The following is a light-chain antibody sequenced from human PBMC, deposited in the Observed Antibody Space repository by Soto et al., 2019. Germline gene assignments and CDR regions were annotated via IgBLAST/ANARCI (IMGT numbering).Light chain of an antibody. Sequence: QSALTQPASVSGSPGQSITISCTGTSSDVGAYDYVSWYQQHPGKAPKFMLYEVSNRPSGLSNRFSGSKSGNTASLTISWLQDEDEADFYWSSNTTSNTWVFGGGTQLPVL. CDR1: SSDVGAYDY. V-gene: IGLV2-14*01. J-gene: IGLJ3*02. CDR3: SSNTTSNTWV. CDR2: EVS.